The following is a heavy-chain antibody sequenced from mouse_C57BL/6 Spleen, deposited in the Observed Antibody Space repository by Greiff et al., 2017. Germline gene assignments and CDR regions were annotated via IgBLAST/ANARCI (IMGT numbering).Heavy chain of an antibody. V-gene: IGHV1-55*01. D-gene: IGHD1-1*01. CDR2: IYPGSGST. Sequence: VQLQQPGAELVKPGASVKMSCKASGYTFTSYWITWVKQRPGQGLEWIGDIYPGSGSTNDNEKFKSKATLTVDTSSSTAYMQLSSLTSEDSAVYYCAREASSYGGSYRFAYWGQGTLVTVSA. CDR3: AREASSYGGSYRFAY. J-gene: IGHJ3*01. CDR1: GYTFTSYW.